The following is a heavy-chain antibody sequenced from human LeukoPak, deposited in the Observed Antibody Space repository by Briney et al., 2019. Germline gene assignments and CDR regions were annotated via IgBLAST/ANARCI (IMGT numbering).Heavy chain of an antibody. CDR3: ARAPPYMVRGVITNSHWYFDL. J-gene: IGHJ2*01. D-gene: IGHD3-10*01. Sequence: ASVKVSCKASGYTFTSYGISWVRQAPGQGLEWMGWISAYNGNTNYAQKLQGRVTITADESTSTAYMELSSLRSEDTAVYYCARAPPYMVRGVITNSHWYFDLWGRGTLVTVSS. CDR1: GYTFTSYG. V-gene: IGHV1-18*01. CDR2: ISAYNGNT.